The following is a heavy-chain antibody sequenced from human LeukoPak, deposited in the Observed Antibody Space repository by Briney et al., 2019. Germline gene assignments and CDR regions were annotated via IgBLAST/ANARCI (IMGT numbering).Heavy chain of an antibody. Sequence: SETLSLTCAVYGGSFSGYYWSWIRQPPGKGLEWIGEINHSGSTNYNPSLKSRVTISVDTSKNQFSLKLSSVTAADTAVYYCARGVREARSYSSSWYEEYFDYWGQGTLVTVSS. J-gene: IGHJ4*02. CDR3: ARGVREARSYSSSWYEEYFDY. CDR2: INHSGST. V-gene: IGHV4-34*01. CDR1: GGSFSGYY. D-gene: IGHD6-13*01.